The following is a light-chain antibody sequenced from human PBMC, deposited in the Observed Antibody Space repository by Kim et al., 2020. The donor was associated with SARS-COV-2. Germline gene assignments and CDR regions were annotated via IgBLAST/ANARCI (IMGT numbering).Light chain of an antibody. CDR3: RAWDSSTGV. CDR1: KSGDTY. V-gene: IGLV3-1*01. Sequence: SYELTQPPSVSVSPGQTASITCSGDKSGDTYACWYQQKPGQSPVLVIYQDSTRPSGIPERFSGSNSGNTATLTISGTQAMDEADYYCRAWDSSTGVFGGGTQLTV. CDR2: QDS. J-gene: IGLJ3*02.